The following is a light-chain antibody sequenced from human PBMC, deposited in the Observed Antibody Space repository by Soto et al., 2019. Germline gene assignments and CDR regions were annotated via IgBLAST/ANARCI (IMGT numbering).Light chain of an antibody. J-gene: IGLJ2*01. Sequence: QAVVTQEPSFSVSPGGTVTLTCGLSSGSVSTNYYPSWYQQTPGQAPRTLIYSTNSRSSGVPDRFSGSILGNKAALTITGAQADDESDYYCLLYMDLGISVFGGGTKLTVL. CDR2: STN. CDR3: LLYMDLGISV. V-gene: IGLV8-61*01. CDR1: SGSVSTNYY.